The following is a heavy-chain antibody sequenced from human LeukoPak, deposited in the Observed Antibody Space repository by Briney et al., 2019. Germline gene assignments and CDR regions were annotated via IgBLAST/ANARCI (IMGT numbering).Heavy chain of an antibody. V-gene: IGHV4-34*01. J-gene: IGHJ5*02. CDR1: GGSFSGYY. CDR2: INHSGRT. Sequence: SETLSLTCALYGGSFSGYYWSGIRQPPGKGREWIGEINHSGRTNYTPSLESRVTISVDASEPQLPLALRSVSAADTGVYHCARGRWAGPNWFDPRGQGTLVTVSS. CDR3: ARGRWAGPNWFDP. D-gene: IGHD4-23*01.